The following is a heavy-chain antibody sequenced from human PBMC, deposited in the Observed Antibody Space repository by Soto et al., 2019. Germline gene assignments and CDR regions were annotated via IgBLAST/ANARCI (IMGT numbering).Heavy chain of an antibody. V-gene: IGHV3-23*01. CDR3: AKLGTMGVFDN. CDR2: ITFRGDNT. J-gene: IGHJ4*02. Sequence: EVQLLESGGGLVPPGGSLRLSCAASGFTFSSYAMSWVRQAPGEGLEWLAGITFRGDNTYYADSVKGRFTLSRDNSRNRLDLQMNSLKVEDTALYYCAKLGTMGVFDNWGQGTLLTGSS. D-gene: IGHD1-1*01. CDR1: GFTFSSYA.